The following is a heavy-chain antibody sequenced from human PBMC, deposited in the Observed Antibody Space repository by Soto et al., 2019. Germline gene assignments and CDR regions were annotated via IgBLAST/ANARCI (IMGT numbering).Heavy chain of an antibody. CDR2: IFSNDEK. D-gene: IGHD3-22*01. V-gene: IGHV2-26*01. J-gene: IGHJ6*02. CDR3: ARIDLLYYYDSSGRNYYYYYGMDV. Sequence: SGPTLVNPTEALTLTCTVSGFSLSNARMGVSWIRQPPGKALEWLAHIFSNDEKSYSTSLKSRLTISKDTSKSQVVLTMTNMDPVDTATYYCARIDLLYYYDSSGRNYYYYYGMDVWGQGTTVTVSS. CDR1: GFSLSNARMG.